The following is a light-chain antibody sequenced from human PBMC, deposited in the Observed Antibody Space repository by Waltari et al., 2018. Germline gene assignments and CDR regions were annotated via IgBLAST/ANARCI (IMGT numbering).Light chain of an antibody. CDR1: TSDVGDYNF. Sequence: QSALTQPRSVSGSPGQSVTISCTGTTSDVGDYNFVSWYQQHPGKAPKLLIYDVTKRPSGVPDNFSGSKSGNTASLTISGLQAEDEADYYCCSYAGRYNLVFGGGTMLTVL. CDR2: DVT. CDR3: CSYAGRYNLV. J-gene: IGLJ2*01. V-gene: IGLV2-11*01.